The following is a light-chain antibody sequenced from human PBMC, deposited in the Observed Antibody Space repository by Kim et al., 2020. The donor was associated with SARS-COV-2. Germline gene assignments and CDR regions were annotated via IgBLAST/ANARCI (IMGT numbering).Light chain of an antibody. CDR1: QRVSSN. V-gene: IGKV3-15*01. CDR2: GAS. J-gene: IGKJ2*01. Sequence: YVSPGERDPLSCMASQRVSSNLAWYQQKPGHAPRLLIYGASTRATGIPARFSGSGYGTEFTLTISSLQSEDFAVYYCQQYNNWRHTFGQGTKLEI. CDR3: QQYNNWRHT.